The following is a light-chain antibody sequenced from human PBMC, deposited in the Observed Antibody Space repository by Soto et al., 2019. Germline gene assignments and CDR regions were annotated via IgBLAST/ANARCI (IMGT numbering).Light chain of an antibody. J-gene: IGKJ4*01. Sequence: EIVMTQSPATLSVSPGEGATLCFRASQGIGDTLAWYQQKPGQTPRLLIYDTSIRATGVPARFSGSRSGAEFTLTISSLQSEDFAVYYCQHYVTWPLTFGGGTKVDIK. CDR2: DTS. CDR1: QGIGDT. V-gene: IGKV3-15*01. CDR3: QHYVTWPLT.